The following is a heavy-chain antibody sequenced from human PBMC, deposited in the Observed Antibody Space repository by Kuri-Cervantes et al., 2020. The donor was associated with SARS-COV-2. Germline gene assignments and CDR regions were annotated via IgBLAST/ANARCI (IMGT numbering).Heavy chain of an antibody. D-gene: IGHD7-27*01. CDR1: GGSFSGYY. J-gene: IGHJ3*02. Sequence: SETLSLTCAVYGGSFSGYYWSWIRQPPGKGLEWIGEINHSGSTNYNPSLKSRVTISADTSKNQFSLRLISVTAADTAVYYCARDLTGGDDAFDIWGQGTMVTVSS. CDR2: INHSGST. V-gene: IGHV4-34*01. CDR3: ARDLTGGDDAFDI.